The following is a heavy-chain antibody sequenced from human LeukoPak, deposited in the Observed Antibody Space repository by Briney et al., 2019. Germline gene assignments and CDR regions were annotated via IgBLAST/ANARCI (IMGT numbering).Heavy chain of an antibody. CDR2: IKHDGSDK. Sequence: GGSLRLSCAASGFTFSSYWMSWVRQAPGKGLEWVANIKHDGSDKYYVDSVKGRFTISRDNAKNSLYLQMNSLRAEDTAVYYCARVRGLLPYFDYWGQGTLVTVSS. CDR3: ARVRGLLPYFDY. CDR1: GFTFSSYW. D-gene: IGHD2-21*01. V-gene: IGHV3-7*01. J-gene: IGHJ4*02.